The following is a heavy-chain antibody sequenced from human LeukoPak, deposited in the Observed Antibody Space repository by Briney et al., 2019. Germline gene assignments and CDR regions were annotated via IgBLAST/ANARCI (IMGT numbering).Heavy chain of an antibody. V-gene: IGHV3-7*01. CDR1: GFTFSSYW. D-gene: IGHD5/OR15-5a*01. J-gene: IGHJ4*02. CDR2: INRDGSVR. CDR3: ARDPGSSAFDS. Sequence: GGSLRLSCAASGFTFSSYWMSWVRQTPEKGLEFVANINRDGSVRNYVDSVKGRFTISRDNAENSLHLQMNSLRADDTAVYYCARDPGSSAFDSWGQGTLDTVSS.